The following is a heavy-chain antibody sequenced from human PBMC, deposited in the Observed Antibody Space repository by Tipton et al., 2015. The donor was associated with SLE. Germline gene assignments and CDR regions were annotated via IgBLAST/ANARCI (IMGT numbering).Heavy chain of an antibody. CDR2: LSSTGGFT. CDR1: GFIFSTYS. Sequence: GSLRLSCAASGFIFSTYSMNWVRQAPGKGLEWVSVLSSTGGFTYYADSVKGRFTISRDNSENTLYLQMNSLRPEDTALYYCGKDITPGGLDVWGLGTTVTVSS. V-gene: IGHV3-23*01. J-gene: IGHJ6*02. CDR3: GKDITPGGLDV.